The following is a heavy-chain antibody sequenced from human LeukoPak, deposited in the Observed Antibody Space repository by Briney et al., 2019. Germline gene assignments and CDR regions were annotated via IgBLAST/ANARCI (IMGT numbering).Heavy chain of an antibody. Sequence: SETLSLTCTVSGGSISSGDYYWSWIRPPPGKGLEWIGYIYYSGSTYYNPSLKSRVTISVDTSKNQFSLKLSSVTAADTAVYYCARGLDYGDSFDYWGQGTLVTVSS. J-gene: IGHJ4*02. V-gene: IGHV4-30-4*01. CDR3: ARGLDYGDSFDY. CDR1: GGSISSGDYY. CDR2: IYYSGST. D-gene: IGHD4-17*01.